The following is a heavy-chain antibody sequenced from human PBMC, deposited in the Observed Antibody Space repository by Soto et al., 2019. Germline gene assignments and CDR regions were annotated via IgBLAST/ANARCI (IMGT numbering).Heavy chain of an antibody. J-gene: IGHJ5*01. CDR2: IKYSGTT. CDR1: DGCISRRRCH. Sequence: SLPLSHTCTVSDGCISRRRCHWGWIRQPPGKGLEWIASIKYSGTTFYNPSLKSRVTLSVDTSKNQFALKLNSVTAADTAVYYCARYYVSGSYFDSWGQGTLVTVSS. V-gene: IGHV4-39*06. D-gene: IGHD3-10*01. CDR3: ARYYVSGSYFDS.